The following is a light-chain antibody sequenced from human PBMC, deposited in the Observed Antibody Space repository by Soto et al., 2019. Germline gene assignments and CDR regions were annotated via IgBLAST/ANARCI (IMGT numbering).Light chain of an antibody. V-gene: IGKV3-20*01. CDR3: QQFSSYPLT. J-gene: IGKJ4*01. CDR2: DAS. CDR1: QSVRSPY. Sequence: EIVLTQSPATXSXXPXXXXXXXXIAGQSVRSPYLAWYQQKPGQAPRLLIYDASSRATGIPDRFSGGGSGTDFTLTISRLEPEDFAVYYCQQFSSYPLTFGGGTKVDIK.